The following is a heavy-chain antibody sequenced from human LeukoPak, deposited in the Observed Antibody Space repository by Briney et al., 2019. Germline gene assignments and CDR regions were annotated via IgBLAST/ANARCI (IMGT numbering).Heavy chain of an antibody. Sequence: GGSLRLSCAASGFTFSRYWMHWVRQAPGKGLVRVSRINTDGSSTSYADSVKGRFTISRDNAKNTLYLQMNSLRAEDTAVYYCARAMYSSSWYVYPMYYMDVWGKGTTVTVSS. CDR3: ARAMYSSSWYVYPMYYMDV. V-gene: IGHV3-74*01. D-gene: IGHD6-13*01. J-gene: IGHJ6*03. CDR2: INTDGSST. CDR1: GFTFSRYW.